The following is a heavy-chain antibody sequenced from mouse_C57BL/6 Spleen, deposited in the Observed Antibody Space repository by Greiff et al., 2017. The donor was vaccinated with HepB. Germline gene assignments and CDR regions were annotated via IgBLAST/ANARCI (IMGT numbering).Heavy chain of an antibody. CDR3: ARRGAFDYGNFDY. CDR2: IDPSDSYT. CDR1: GYTFTSYW. V-gene: IGHV1-59*01. Sequence: QVQLQQPGAELVRPGTSVKLSCKASGYTFTSYWMHWVKQRPGQGLEWIGVIDPSDSYTNYNQKFKGKATLTVDTSSSTAYMQLSSLTSEDSAVYYCARRGAFDYGNFDYWGQGTTLTVSS. D-gene: IGHD2-4*01. J-gene: IGHJ2*01.